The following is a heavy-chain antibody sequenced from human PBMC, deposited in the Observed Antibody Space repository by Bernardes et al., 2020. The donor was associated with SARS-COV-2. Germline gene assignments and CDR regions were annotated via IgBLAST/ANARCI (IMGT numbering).Heavy chain of an antibody. CDR2: ISYDGSNN. V-gene: IGHV3-30*01. Sequence: GGSLRLSCAASGFTFSHYAIHWVRQAPGKGLEWVAVISYDGSNNYYADSVKGRFTISRENSKNTLYLQMNSLRPEDTAVYYCARVPYGDYVSYFDYWGQGTQVTVSS. CDR1: GFTFSHYA. D-gene: IGHD4-17*01. J-gene: IGHJ4*02. CDR3: ARVPYGDYVSYFDY.